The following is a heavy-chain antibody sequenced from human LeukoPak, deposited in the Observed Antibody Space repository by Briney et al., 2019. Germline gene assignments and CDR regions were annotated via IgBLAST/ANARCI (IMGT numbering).Heavy chain of an antibody. V-gene: IGHV1-18*01. CDR1: GYTFTSYG. J-gene: IGHJ5*02. CDR3: ARVHYCSSTSCYGRWGGWFDP. D-gene: IGHD2-2*01. CDR2: FSAYNGNT. Sequence: GASVKVSCKASGYTFTSYGISWVRQAPGHGLEWMGWFSAYNGNTNYAQKLQGRVTMTTDTSTSTAYMELRSLRSDDTAVYYCARVHYCSSTSCYGRWGGWFDPWGQGTLVTVSS.